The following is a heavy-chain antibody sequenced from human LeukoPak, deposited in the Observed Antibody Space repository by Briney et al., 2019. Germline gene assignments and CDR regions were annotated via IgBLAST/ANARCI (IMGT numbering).Heavy chain of an antibody. V-gene: IGHV1-46*03. CDR1: GYTFTSYY. Sequence: ASVKVSCKASGYTFTSYYMHWVRQAPGQGLEWMGIINPSGGSTSYAQKFQGRVTMTRDTSTSTVYMELSSLRSEDTAVYYCARDTSIAVAGTDYYYYYYMDVWGKGTTVTVSS. D-gene: IGHD6-19*01. CDR2: INPSGGST. J-gene: IGHJ6*03. CDR3: ARDTSIAVAGTDYYYYYYMDV.